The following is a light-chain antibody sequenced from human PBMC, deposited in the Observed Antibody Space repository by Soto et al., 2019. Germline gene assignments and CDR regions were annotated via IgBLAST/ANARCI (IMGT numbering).Light chain of an antibody. CDR3: QHYNSYSEA. CDR1: QTISSW. J-gene: IGKJ1*01. Sequence: DIQMTHSPSTLSVSVGDRVTITCRASQTISSWLAWYQQKPGKAPKLLIYKASTLKSGVPSRFSGSGSGTEFTLTISSLQPDDFATYYCQHYNSYSEALGQGTKVDIK. CDR2: KAS. V-gene: IGKV1-5*03.